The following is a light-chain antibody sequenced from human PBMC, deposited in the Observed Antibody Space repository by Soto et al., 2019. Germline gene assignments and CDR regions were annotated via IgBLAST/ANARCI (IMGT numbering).Light chain of an antibody. CDR3: SSFSSRNALV. CDR2: EVR. J-gene: IGLJ2*01. Sequence: QSVLTQPASVSGSPGQSITISCSGTSRDVGAYNLVSWYQQFPGKGPKLLIYEVRHRPPGVSYRFSGSKSGNTASLTISSLLPEDEAVYFCSSFSSRNALVFGGGTKLTVL. V-gene: IGLV2-14*01. CDR1: SRDVGAYNL.